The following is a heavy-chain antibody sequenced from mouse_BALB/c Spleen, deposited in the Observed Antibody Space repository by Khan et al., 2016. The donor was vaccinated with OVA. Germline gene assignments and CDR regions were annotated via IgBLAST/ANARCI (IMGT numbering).Heavy chain of an antibody. CDR1: GDSITSGF. CDR2: ITYSGNT. D-gene: IGHD1-1*01. Sequence: EVQLQESGPSLVKPSQTLSLTCSVTGDSITSGFWNWIRKFPGNKFEYLGYITYSGNTYYNPSLKSRISFTRDTSKSQYFLQLNSVTTEDTATYFCARSYGSWAMDYWGQGTSVTGSS. J-gene: IGHJ4*01. CDR3: ARSYGSWAMDY. V-gene: IGHV3-8*02.